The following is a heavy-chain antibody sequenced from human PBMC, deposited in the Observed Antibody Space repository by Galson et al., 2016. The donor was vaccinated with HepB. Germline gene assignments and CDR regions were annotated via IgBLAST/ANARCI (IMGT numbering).Heavy chain of an antibody. D-gene: IGHD3-22*01. CDR3: AKVSDRANNGYSGAFES. CDR2: IWSDGSSE. Sequence: SLRLSCAASGFTFSSYEMHWVRQAPGKGLEWVAMIWSDGSSEYYADSVKGRFTISRDTSENTLDLQMSSLRTEDTAVYYCAKVSDRANNGYSGAFESWGQGALVTVSS. V-gene: IGHV3-33*06. CDR1: GFTFSSYE. J-gene: IGHJ4*02.